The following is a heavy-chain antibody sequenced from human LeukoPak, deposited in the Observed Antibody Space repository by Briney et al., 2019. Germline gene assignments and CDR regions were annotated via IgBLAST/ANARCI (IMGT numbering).Heavy chain of an antibody. D-gene: IGHD3-10*01. CDR2: IYPGDSDT. CDR1: GYSFTSYW. J-gene: IGHJ3*02. V-gene: IGHV5-51*01. CDR3: ARPSTMVRGVISHDAFDI. Sequence: GESLKISCKGSGYSFTSYWIGWVRRMPGKGLEWMGIIYPGDSDTRYSPSFQVQVTISADKSISTAYLQWSSLKASDTAMYYCARPSTMVRGVISHDAFDIWGQGTMVTVPS.